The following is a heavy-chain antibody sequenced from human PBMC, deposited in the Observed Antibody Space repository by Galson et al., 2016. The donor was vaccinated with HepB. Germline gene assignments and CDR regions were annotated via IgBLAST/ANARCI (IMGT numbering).Heavy chain of an antibody. D-gene: IGHD6-13*01. J-gene: IGHJ3*02. V-gene: IGHV3-48*02. CDR1: GFTFRSYS. CDR3: ARTYSSTWLDAFDI. CDR2: ISRDSSTT. Sequence: SLRLSCAGSGFTFRSYSMNWVRQAPGKGLEWGSYISRDSSTTHYVDSVNGRFTISRDNAQNSLYLQLNSLRDEDTAVYYCARTYSSTWLDAFDIWGQGTMVTVSS.